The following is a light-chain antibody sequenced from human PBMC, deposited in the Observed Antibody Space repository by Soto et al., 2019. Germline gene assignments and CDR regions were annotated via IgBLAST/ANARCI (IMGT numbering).Light chain of an antibody. V-gene: IGKV3-20*01. Sequence: SVLTQSPGALSLSPGERATLSCRSSQSVSSSELAWYQQKPGQAPRLLIYGAFSRASGIPDRFSGRGSGTDFTLTISRLEHEDFAVYYCQHYGTSPAWTFGQGTKVDIK. CDR1: QSVSSSE. J-gene: IGKJ1*01. CDR3: QHYGTSPAWT. CDR2: GAF.